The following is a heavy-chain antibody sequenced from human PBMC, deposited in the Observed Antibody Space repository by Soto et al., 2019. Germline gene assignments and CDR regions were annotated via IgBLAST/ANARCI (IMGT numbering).Heavy chain of an antibody. D-gene: IGHD6-13*01. V-gene: IGHV3-30*18. CDR1: GFTFSSYG. CDR3: AKDRTNIAAAGYFDY. J-gene: IGHJ4*02. Sequence: PGGSLRLSCAASGFTFSSYGMHWVRQAPGKGLEWVAVISYDGSNKYYADSVKGRFTISRDNSKNTLYLQMNSLRAEDTAVYYCAKDRTNIAAAGYFDYWGQGTLVTVSS. CDR2: ISYDGSNK.